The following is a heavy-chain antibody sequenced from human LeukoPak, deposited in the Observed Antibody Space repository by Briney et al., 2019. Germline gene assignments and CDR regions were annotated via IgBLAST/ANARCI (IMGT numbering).Heavy chain of an antibody. V-gene: IGHV3-30*02. J-gene: IGHJ3*02. CDR1: GFIFNNYG. Sequence: GGSLRLSCAASGFIFNNYGIHWVRQAPGKGLEWVAFIRYDGSNKYYADSVKGRFTISRDNAKNSLYLQMNSLRAEDTAVYYCARDSRQMRAFDIWGQGTMVTVSS. CDR3: ARDSRQMRAFDI. CDR2: IRYDGSNK.